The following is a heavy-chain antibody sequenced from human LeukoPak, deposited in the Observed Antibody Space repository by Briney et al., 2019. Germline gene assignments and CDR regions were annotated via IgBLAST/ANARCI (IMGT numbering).Heavy chain of an antibody. CDR2: TRYRSKWCN. J-gene: IGHJ5*02. Sequence: SQTLLLTCAVSGDSVSSNSAAWNWIRQSPSRGLEWLGRTRYRSKWCNDYAVSVKGRITINPDTSRNQFSLQLNSVTPEDTAVYYCTRGVNWFDPWGQGTLVTVSS. CDR3: TRGVNWFDP. CDR1: GDSVSSNSAA. V-gene: IGHV6-1*01.